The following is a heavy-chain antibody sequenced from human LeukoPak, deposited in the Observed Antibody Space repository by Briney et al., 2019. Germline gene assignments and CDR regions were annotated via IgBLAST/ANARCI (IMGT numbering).Heavy chain of an antibody. V-gene: IGHV4-59*08. CDR2: ISYSGST. CDR1: GGSISSYY. D-gene: IGHD3-9*01. CDR3: ARQGYDILTGYIDAFDI. J-gene: IGHJ3*02. Sequence: PSETLSLTCTVSGGSISSYYWSWIRQPPGKGLEWIGCISYSGSTNYNPSLKSRVTISIDTSKNQFSLKLRSVTAADTAIHYCARQGYDILTGYIDAFDIWGQGTMVTVSS.